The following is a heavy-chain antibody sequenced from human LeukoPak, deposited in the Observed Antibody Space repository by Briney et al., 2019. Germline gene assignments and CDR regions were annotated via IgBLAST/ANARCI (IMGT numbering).Heavy chain of an antibody. CDR2: ISGRGGST. CDR3: AKNSHDVLSGYYWLIDY. V-gene: IGHV3-23*01. Sequence: GGSLRLSCTASEFTLSNYAMRWVSHAPGKGREWVLGISGRGGSTYYAEYVKGRFTISRDNSKNTVFLQMSSLRAEDTAVYHCAKNSHDVLSGYYWLIDYWGQGTLVTVSS. D-gene: IGHD3-9*01. J-gene: IGHJ4*02. CDR1: EFTLSNYA.